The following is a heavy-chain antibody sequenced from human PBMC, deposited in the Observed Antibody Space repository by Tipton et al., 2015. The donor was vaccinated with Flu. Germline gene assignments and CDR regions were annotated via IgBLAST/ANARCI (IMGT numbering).Heavy chain of an antibody. J-gene: IGHJ4*02. V-gene: IGHV3-53*01. CDR3: ARVSGGGYYFDY. Sequence: SLRLSCAASGFTFSSYDMSWVRQAPGKGLEWVSVIYSGGSTYYADSVKGRFTISRDNSKNTLYLQMNSLRAEDTAVYYCARVSGGGYYFDYWGQGTLVTVSS. D-gene: IGHD2-15*01. CDR1: GFTFSSYD. CDR2: IYSGGST.